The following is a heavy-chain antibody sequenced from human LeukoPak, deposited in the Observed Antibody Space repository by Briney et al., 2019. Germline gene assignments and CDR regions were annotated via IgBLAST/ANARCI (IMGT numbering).Heavy chain of an antibody. V-gene: IGHV1-18*01. CDR3: AREGEDDAFDI. CDR2: ISAYNGNT. D-gene: IGHD1-26*01. Sequence: ASVKVSCKASGYTFTSYGISWVRQAPGQGLEWMGWISAYNGNTNYAQKLQGRVTMTRDTSTSTVYMELSSLRSEDTAVYYCAREGEDDAFDIWGQGTMVTVSS. J-gene: IGHJ3*02. CDR1: GYTFTSYG.